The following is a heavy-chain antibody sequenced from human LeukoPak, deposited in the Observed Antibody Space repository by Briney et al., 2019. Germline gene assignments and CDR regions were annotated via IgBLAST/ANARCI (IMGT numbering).Heavy chain of an antibody. J-gene: IGHJ4*02. CDR3: ATNLKYCSSTSCKYYFDY. V-gene: IGHV4-39*07. CDR2: IYYSGST. Sequence: SETLSLTCTVSGGSISSSSYYWGWIRQPPGKGLEWIGSIYYSGSTYYNPSLKSRVTISVDTSKNQFSLKLSSVTAADTAVYYCATNLKYCSSTSCKYYFDYWGQGTLVTVSS. CDR1: GGSISSSSYY. D-gene: IGHD2-2*01.